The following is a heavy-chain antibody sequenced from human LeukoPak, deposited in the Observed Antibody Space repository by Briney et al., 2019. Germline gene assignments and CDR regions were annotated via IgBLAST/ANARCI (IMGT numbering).Heavy chain of an antibody. J-gene: IGHJ4*02. CDR1: GGSISSYY. Sequence: PSETLSLTCTVSGGSISSYYWNWIRQPPGKGLEWIGYIYYSGSTNYNPSLKSRVTISVDTSKNQFSLKLSSVTAADTAVYYCARAVVVVVAVYFDFWGQGTLVTVSS. D-gene: IGHD2-15*01. CDR3: ARAVVVVVAVYFDF. CDR2: IYYSGST. V-gene: IGHV4-59*01.